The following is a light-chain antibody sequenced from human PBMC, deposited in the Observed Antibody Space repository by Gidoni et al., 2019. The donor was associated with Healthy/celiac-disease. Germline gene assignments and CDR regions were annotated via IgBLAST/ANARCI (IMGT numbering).Light chain of an antibody. V-gene: IGLV1-47*01. CDR2: RNN. CDR1: SFNIGSNY. J-gene: IGLJ2*01. Sequence: QSVLTQPPSASGTPGQRVTISCSGSSFNIGSNYVYWYQQLPGTAPKLLIYRNNQRPSGVPDRFSGSKSGTSASLAISGLRSEDEADCYCAAWDDSLSVLFGGGTKLTVL. CDR3: AAWDDSLSVL.